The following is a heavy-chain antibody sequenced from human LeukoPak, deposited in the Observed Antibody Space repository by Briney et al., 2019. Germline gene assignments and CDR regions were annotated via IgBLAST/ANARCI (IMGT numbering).Heavy chain of an antibody. CDR3: ARGRVSSSTWYSTYYYYFYMDV. J-gene: IGHJ6*03. Sequence: SETLSLTCTVSGGSISSYYWSWIRQPPGKGLEWIGYVDHTGSTKFNPSLNGRVSISRDTSKNLFSLRLRSVTAADTAVYFCARGRVSSSTWYSTYYYYFYMDVWGKGTTVTVSS. D-gene: IGHD4-11*01. CDR1: GGSISSYY. V-gene: IGHV4-59*01. CDR2: VDHTGST.